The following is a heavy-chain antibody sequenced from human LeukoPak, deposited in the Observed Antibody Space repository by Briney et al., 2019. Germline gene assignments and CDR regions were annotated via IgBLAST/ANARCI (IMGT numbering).Heavy chain of an antibody. CDR2: IIPIFGTA. Sequence: VASVKVPCKASGGTFSSYAISWVRQAPGQGLEWMGGIIPIFGTANYAQKFQGRVTITTDESTSTAYMELSSLRSEDTAVYYCARVVRDSSGYVPHYFDYWGQGTLVTVSS. V-gene: IGHV1-69*05. J-gene: IGHJ4*02. D-gene: IGHD3-22*01. CDR1: GGTFSSYA. CDR3: ARVVRDSSGYVPHYFDY.